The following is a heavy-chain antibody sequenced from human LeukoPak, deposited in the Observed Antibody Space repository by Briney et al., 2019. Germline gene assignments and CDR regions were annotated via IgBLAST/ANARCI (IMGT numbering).Heavy chain of an antibody. Sequence: PETLSLTCTVFGGSFSGYYWSWIRQPPDKGLEWIGEINPSGSTNYNPSLKTRVTISVDTSKNQFSLKLSSVTAADTAVYYCARRAQWLVRWFDPWGQGTLVSDSS. CDR3: ARRAQWLVRWFDP. V-gene: IGHV4-34*01. CDR1: GGSFSGYY. D-gene: IGHD6-19*01. CDR2: INPSGST. J-gene: IGHJ5*02.